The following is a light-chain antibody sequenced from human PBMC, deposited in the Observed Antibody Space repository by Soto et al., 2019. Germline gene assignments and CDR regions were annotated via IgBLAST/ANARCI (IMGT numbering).Light chain of an antibody. J-gene: IGKJ4*01. CDR1: QSVLSSSKNKNY. CDR3: QQYYSTPLT. V-gene: IGKV4-1*01. Sequence: DIVMTQSPDSLAVSLGERATINCKSSQSVLSSSKNKNYLAWYQQRPGQPPRLLIYWASTRESGVPDRFSGSGSGTDFTLTISSLQAEDVAVYSCQQYYSTPLTFGGGTKVDIK. CDR2: WAS.